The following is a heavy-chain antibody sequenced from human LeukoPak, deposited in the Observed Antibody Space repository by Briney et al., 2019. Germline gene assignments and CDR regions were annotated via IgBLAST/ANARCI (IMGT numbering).Heavy chain of an antibody. CDR3: ARDVIVGNYYDSSGYLGY. Sequence: PSETLSLTCTVSGGSISTYYWSWIRQPPGKALEWIGYIYYSGSTNYNPSLKSRVTISVDTSKKQFSLKLSSVTAADTAVYYCARDVIVGNYYDSSGYLGYWGQGTLVTVSS. CDR1: GGSISTYY. CDR2: IYYSGST. D-gene: IGHD3-22*01. J-gene: IGHJ4*02. V-gene: IGHV4-59*01.